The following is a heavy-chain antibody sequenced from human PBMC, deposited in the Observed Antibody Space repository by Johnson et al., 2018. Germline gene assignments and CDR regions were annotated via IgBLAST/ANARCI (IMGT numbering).Heavy chain of an antibody. Sequence: QVQLQESGGGVVQPGGSLRLSCTASAFTFSTYGMHWVRQAPGKGLEWVAIIWYDGTIEYYADSVKGRFTISRDNSKNTLYLQMNSLRAEDTAVYYCARDLSLRGLIDYWGQGTLVTVSS. CDR2: IWYDGTIE. J-gene: IGHJ4*02. D-gene: IGHD3-10*01. V-gene: IGHV3-33*01. CDR1: AFTFSTYG. CDR3: ARDLSLRGLIDY.